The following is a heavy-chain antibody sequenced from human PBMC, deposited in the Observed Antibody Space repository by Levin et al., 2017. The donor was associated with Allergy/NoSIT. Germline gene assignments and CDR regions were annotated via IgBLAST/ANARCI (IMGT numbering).Heavy chain of an antibody. CDR2: ISSTGSTI. CDR3: ARQLGNFWSGYTYFDY. V-gene: IGHV3-48*03. D-gene: IGHD3-3*01. J-gene: IGHJ4*02. CDR1: GFTFSSYE. Sequence: GGSLRLSCAASGFTFSSYEMNWVRRAPGKGLEWVSYISSTGSTIYSADSVKGRFTIPRDNAKNSLYLHMNSLRAEDTAVYYCARQLGNFWSGYTYFDYWGQGTLVTVSS.